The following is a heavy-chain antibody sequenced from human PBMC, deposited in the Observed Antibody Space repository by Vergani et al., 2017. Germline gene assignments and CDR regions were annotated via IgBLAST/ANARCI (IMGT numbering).Heavy chain of an antibody. CDR1: GFTFSACP. CDR3: ARDRYYLGSGSYPYFYYMDV. D-gene: IGHD3-10*01. J-gene: IGHJ6*03. CDR2: ISARYPST. V-gene: IGHV3-23*01. Sequence: EVQLLQSGGGVIQPGGSVRLSCAASGFTFSACPMTWVRQAPGKGLEWVSAISARYPSTYYADSVKGRFTISRDNSKNMLYLQMNSLRAEDTGVYYCARDRYYLGSGSYPYFYYMDVWGKGTTVTVSS.